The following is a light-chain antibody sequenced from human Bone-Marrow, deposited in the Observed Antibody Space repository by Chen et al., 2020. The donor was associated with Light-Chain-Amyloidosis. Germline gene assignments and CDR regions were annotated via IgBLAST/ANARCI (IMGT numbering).Light chain of an antibody. Sequence: DIQMTHSPSSLSASVGDRVTITCRASQDISRSLHWYQQKPGKAPNLLIYAASSLQSGVPSRLSGSGSGTDFTLTISTVQPEDFGTYYCQQSYSDPRTFGQGTKVEIK. V-gene: IGKV1-39*01. CDR3: QQSYSDPRT. CDR2: AAS. J-gene: IGKJ1*01. CDR1: QDISRS.